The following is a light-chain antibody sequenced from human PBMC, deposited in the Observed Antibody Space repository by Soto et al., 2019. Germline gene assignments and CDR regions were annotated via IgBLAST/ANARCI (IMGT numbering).Light chain of an antibody. J-gene: IGKJ5*01. Sequence: IVLTQSSGTLSLSPGERATLSCRASQTVNNNYVAWYQQKPGQAPRILMYDASTRATGIPARFSGSGSGTELTLTISSLQSEDFAVYYCQQYNNWPPKITSGPGTRLEIK. V-gene: IGKV3-15*01. CDR1: QTVNNN. CDR3: QQYNNWPPKIT. CDR2: DAS.